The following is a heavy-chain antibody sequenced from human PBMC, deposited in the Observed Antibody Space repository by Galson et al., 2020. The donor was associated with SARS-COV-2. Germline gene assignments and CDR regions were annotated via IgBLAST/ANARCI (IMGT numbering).Heavy chain of an antibody. D-gene: IGHD1-1*01. V-gene: IGHV3-48*03. CDR1: RFTFSSFE. CDR2: ISNSGDTT. Sequence: GGSLRLSCTASRFTFSSFEMNWVRQAPGKGLEWISYISNSGDTTYYADSVKGRFTISRDNAKNSLFLQMNSLRAEDSAVYYCARDLAGNWDDRWGQGTLVTVSS. J-gene: IGHJ4*02. CDR3: ARDLAGNWDDR.